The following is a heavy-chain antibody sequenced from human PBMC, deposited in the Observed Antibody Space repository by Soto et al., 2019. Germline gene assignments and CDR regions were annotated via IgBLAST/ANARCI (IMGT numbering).Heavy chain of an antibody. J-gene: IGHJ6*02. V-gene: IGHV1-18*01. CDR1: GYTFTSYG. D-gene: IGHD3-10*01. CDR2: ISADNGNK. Sequence: QVQLVQSGAEVKKPGASVMVSCKASGYTFTSYGISWVRQAPGQGLEWMGWISADNGNKNYAQKFQGRFTMTTDTSTSTAYMELRSLRSDDTAVYYCARPPQVPRSYYYGMDVWGQGTTVTVSS. CDR3: ARPPQVPRSYYYGMDV.